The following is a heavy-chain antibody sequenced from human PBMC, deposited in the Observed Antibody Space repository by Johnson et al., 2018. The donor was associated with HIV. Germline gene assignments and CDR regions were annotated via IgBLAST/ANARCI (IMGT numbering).Heavy chain of an antibody. CDR3: ASLSDDAFDI. Sequence: EVQLVESGGGVVQPGGSLRLSCAASGFTVSSNYMSWVRQAPGKGLEWVSGINWNGGSTGYADSVKGRFTISRDNSENTLYLQMNSLKAEDTAVYYCASLSDDAFDIWGQGTMVTVSS. CDR1: GFTVSSNY. J-gene: IGHJ3*02. CDR2: INWNGGST. V-gene: IGHV3-66*01.